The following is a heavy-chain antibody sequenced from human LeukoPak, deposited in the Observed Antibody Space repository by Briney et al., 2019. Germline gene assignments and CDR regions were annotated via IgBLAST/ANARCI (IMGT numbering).Heavy chain of an antibody. V-gene: IGHV4-38-2*02. J-gene: IGHJ4*02. D-gene: IGHD6-19*01. CDR2: IFQSVST. Sequence: PSETLSLTCTVSGYSISGGYYWGWIRQPPGKGLEWIGAIFQSVSTYYNPSLKSRVTTSVDTSKNQFSLKLSSVTAADTAVYYCARNNSNGFDFWSQGILVTVSS. CDR1: GYSISGGYY. CDR3: ARNNSNGFDF.